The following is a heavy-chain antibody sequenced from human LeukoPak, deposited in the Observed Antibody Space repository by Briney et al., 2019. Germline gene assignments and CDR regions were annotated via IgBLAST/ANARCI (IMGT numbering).Heavy chain of an antibody. Sequence: PGGSLRLSCAASGFTFTTYWMSWLRQLPGKGLEWVANTNQDGTEKYYVDSVKDRFTISRDNAKNSLDLQMNSLRVEDTGIYYCVKVAKYYYGSETYYFFEHWGQGTPVTASS. J-gene: IGHJ4*02. V-gene: IGHV3-7*01. D-gene: IGHD3-10*01. CDR1: GFTFTTYW. CDR2: TNQDGTEK. CDR3: VKVAKYYYGSETYYFFEH.